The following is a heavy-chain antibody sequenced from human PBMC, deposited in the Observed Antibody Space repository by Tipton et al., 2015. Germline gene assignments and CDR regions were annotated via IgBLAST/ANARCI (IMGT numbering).Heavy chain of an antibody. D-gene: IGHD6-13*01. V-gene: IGHV3-23*02. J-gene: IGHJ1*01. Sequence: SLRLSCAASGFTFSDYYMSWIRQAPGKGLEWVSVISGTGDTAYYGDSVKGRFTISRDNYKSTLYLQMNSLRVEDTAVYYCAKGYVAWGQGTLVIVSA. CDR2: ISGTGDTA. CDR1: GFTFSDYY. CDR3: AKGYVA.